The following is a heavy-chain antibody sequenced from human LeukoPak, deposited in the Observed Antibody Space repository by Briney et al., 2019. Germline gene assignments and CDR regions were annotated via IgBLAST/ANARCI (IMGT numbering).Heavy chain of an antibody. CDR1: GFTFSSYW. J-gene: IGHJ4*02. V-gene: IGHV3-7*01. CDR2: IKHDGSED. D-gene: IGHD4/OR15-4a*01. Sequence: GGSLRLSCAASGFTFSSYWMTWVRQTPGKGLGWVANIKHDGSEDYFVDSVKGRFTISRDNAENSLHLQMSSLRAEDTAVYYCARSANYGGHVFFDYWGQGILVIVSS. CDR3: ARSANYGGHVFFDY.